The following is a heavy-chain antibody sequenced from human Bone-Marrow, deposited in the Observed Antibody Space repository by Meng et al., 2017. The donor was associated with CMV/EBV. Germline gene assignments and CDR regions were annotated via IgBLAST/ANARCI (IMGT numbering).Heavy chain of an antibody. CDR2: ISGSGGST. V-gene: IGHV3-23*01. CDR1: GFTFSTYA. D-gene: IGHD2-2*01. Sequence: GGSLRLSCAASGFTFSTYAMNWVRQAPGKGLEWVSSISGSGGSTYYADSVKGRFTISRDNSKNTVYLQMNSLRAEDTAVYYCAKSLAACSSISCYYGMDVWGQGTTVTVSS. CDR3: AKSLAACSSISCYYGMDV. J-gene: IGHJ6*02.